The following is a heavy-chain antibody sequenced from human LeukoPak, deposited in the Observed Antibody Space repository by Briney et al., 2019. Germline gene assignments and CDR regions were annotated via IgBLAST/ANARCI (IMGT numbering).Heavy chain of an antibody. CDR2: ISSSSSYI. V-gene: IGHV3-21*01. CDR3: ARAQGVVAAMGS. D-gene: IGHD2-15*01. Sequence: GGSLRLSCAASGFTFSSYSMNWVRQAPGKGLEWVSSISSSSSYIYYTDSVKGRFTISRDNAKNSLYLQMNSLRAEDTAVYYCARAQGVVAAMGSWGQGTLVTVSS. J-gene: IGHJ4*02. CDR1: GFTFSSYS.